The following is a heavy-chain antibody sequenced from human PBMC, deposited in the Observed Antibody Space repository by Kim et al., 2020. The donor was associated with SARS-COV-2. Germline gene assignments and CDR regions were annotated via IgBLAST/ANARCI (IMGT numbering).Heavy chain of an antibody. V-gene: IGHV1-18*04. CDR1: GYTFTSYG. Sequence: ASVKVSCKASGYTFTSYGISWVRQAPGQGLEWMGWISAYNGNTNYAQKLQGRVTMTTDTSTSTAYMELRSLRSDDTAVYYCARVEDVRMTIAVAGRESSNFDYWGQGTLVTVSS. CDR3: ARVEDVRMTIAVAGRESSNFDY. CDR2: ISAYNGNT. J-gene: IGHJ4*02. D-gene: IGHD6-19*01.